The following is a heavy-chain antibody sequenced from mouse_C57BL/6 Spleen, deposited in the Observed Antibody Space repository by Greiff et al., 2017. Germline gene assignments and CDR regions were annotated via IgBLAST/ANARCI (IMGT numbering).Heavy chain of an antibody. V-gene: IGHV14-4*01. CDR1: GFNIKDDY. J-gene: IGHJ2*01. D-gene: IGHD1-1*02. Sequence: EVQLQESGAELVRPGASVKLSCTASGFNIKDDYMHWVKQRPEQGLEWIGWIDPENGDTEYASKFQGKATITADTYSNSAYLQLSSLTSEDTAVYYCTDYRQLPGGYWGQGTTLTVSS. CDR3: TDYRQLPGGY. CDR2: IDPENGDT.